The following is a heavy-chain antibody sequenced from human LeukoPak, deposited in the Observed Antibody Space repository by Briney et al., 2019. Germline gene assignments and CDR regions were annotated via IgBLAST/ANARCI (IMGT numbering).Heavy chain of an antibody. Sequence: GGSLRLSCAASGFTFSSYAMHWVRQAPGKGLEWVAVISYDGSNKYYADSVKGRFTISRDNSKDTLYLQMNSLRGEDTAVYYCARGSRWLQLKLNFDYWGQGTLVTVSS. J-gene: IGHJ4*02. V-gene: IGHV3-30-3*01. D-gene: IGHD5-24*01. CDR2: ISYDGSNK. CDR1: GFTFSSYA. CDR3: ARGSRWLQLKLNFDY.